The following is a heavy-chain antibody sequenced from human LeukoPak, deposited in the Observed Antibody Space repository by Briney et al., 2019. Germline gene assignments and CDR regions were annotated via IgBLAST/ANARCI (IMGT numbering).Heavy chain of an antibody. CDR2: IYRGEVT. Sequence: PGGSLTLSCSASSFSITDKSMNWVRQAPGKGLECVAIIYRGEVTAYADSVRGRFTISRDSGKNTLFLQMDNLRVDDTAVYYCARVVAAIALRDYHYVDVWGKGTTLSVS. CDR1: SFSITDKS. D-gene: IGHD6-19*01. J-gene: IGHJ6*03. CDR3: ARVVAAIALRDYHYVDV. V-gene: IGHV3-53*01.